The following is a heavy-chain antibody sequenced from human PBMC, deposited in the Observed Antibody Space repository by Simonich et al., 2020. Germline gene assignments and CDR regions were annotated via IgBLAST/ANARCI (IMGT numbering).Heavy chain of an antibody. Sequence: QVQLVQSGAEVKKPGASVKVSCKDYGYTFTGYYMHRVRQATGQGLEGKGRIIPITGGTNYAYKFQVIVTMTRVTSISTAYMELSRLRSDDTAVYYCARDLFEMATIRYYYYGMDVWGQGTTVTVSS. CDR1: GYTFTGYY. D-gene: IGHD5-12*01. CDR3: ARDLFEMATIRYYYYGMDV. CDR2: IIPITGGT. J-gene: IGHJ6*02. V-gene: IGHV1-2*06.